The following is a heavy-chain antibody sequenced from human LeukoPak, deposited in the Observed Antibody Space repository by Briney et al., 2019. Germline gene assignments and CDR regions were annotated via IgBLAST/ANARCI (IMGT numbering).Heavy chain of an antibody. CDR2: IIPIFGTA. CDR3: AREGPYYDFWSGYHDAFDI. Sequence: ASVNVSFKASGGAFSIYAISWVRRAPGPGLEWMGRIIPIFGTANYAQKFQGRVRITTDESTSTAYMELSSLRSEDTAVYYCAREGPYYDFWSGYHDAFDIWGQGTMVTVSS. CDR1: GGAFSIYA. J-gene: IGHJ3*02. V-gene: IGHV1-69*05. D-gene: IGHD3-3*01.